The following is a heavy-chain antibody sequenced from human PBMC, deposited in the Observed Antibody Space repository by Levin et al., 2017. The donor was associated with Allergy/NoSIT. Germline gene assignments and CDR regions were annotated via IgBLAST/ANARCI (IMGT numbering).Heavy chain of an antibody. CDR1: GYSFTSYW. CDR3: ATTYCSGGSCYHQAVAFDS. D-gene: IGHD2-15*01. J-gene: IGHJ3*02. CDR2: IYPGDSDT. Sequence: GESLKISCKGSGYSFTSYWIGWVRQMPGKGLEWMGIIYPGDSDTRYSPSFQGQVTISADKSISTAYLQWSSLKASDTAMYYCATTYCSGGSCYHQAVAFDSWGQGTMVTVSS. V-gene: IGHV5-51*01.